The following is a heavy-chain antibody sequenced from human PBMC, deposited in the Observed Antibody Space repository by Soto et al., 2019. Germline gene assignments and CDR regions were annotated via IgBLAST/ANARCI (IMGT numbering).Heavy chain of an antibody. Sequence: QVQLVESGGGWVKPGGSLRLSCAASGFTFSNYYMTWIRQARGKGLEWVSYISSSGSGIYYPDSVKGRFTISRDNAKNSLYLQMSSLRAEDTAVYYCARAYSDAFDIWGQGTMVTVSS. CDR1: GFTFSNYY. D-gene: IGHD2-15*01. CDR3: ARAYSDAFDI. J-gene: IGHJ3*02. V-gene: IGHV3-11*01. CDR2: ISSSGSGI.